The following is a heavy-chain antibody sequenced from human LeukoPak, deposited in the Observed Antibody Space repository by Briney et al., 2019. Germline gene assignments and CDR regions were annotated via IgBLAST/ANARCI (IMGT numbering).Heavy chain of an antibody. CDR2: IYSGGGT. J-gene: IGHJ4*02. V-gene: IGHV3-53*01. CDR3: ARDRDYCDSSGYHY. Sequence: GGSLRLSCAASEFTVSSNYMSWVRQAPGKGLEWVSTIYSGGGTYYADSVKGRFTISRDNSRNTLYLQMNSLRAEDTAVYYCARDRDYCDSSGYHYWGQGTLVTVSS. D-gene: IGHD3-22*01. CDR1: EFTVSSNY.